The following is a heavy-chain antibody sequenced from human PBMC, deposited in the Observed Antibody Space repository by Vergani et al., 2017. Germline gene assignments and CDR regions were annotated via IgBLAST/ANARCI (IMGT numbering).Heavy chain of an antibody. CDR3: VRHAGYCGPSSCSHFDS. V-gene: IGHV4-59*08. Sequence: QVQLQESGPGLVKPSETLSLTCTVSGGSISSYYWSWIRQPPGKGLEWIGYIYYSGSTNYNPSLKSRVTISVDTSKNQISLKLTSVTAADTAVYYCVRHAGYCGPSSCSHFDSWGQGTLVTVSS. CDR1: GGSISSYY. J-gene: IGHJ4*02. CDR2: IYYSGST. D-gene: IGHD2-2*01.